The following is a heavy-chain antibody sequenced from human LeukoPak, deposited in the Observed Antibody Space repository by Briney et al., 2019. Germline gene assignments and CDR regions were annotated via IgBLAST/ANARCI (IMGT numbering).Heavy chain of an antibody. V-gene: IGHV4-59*01. CDR1: GGSISGYY. J-gene: IGHJ4*02. CDR2: IYYTGST. CDR3: ARVYGSGSYSYCDS. D-gene: IGHD3-10*01. Sequence: PSETLSLTCTVSGGSISGYYWSWIRQPPGKGLEWIGYIYYTGSTNYNPSLKSRLTISLDTSKNQFSLKLSSVTAADTAVYYCARVYGSGSYSYCDSWGQGTLVTVSS.